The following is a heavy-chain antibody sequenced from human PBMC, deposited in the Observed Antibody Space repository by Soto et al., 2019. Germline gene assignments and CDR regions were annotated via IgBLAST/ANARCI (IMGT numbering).Heavy chain of an antibody. CDR3: ARDVTRNYYDSSGYYYFDY. D-gene: IGHD3-22*01. J-gene: IGHJ4*02. V-gene: IGHV1-18*04. Sequence: ASVKVSCKASGYTFTNYGVSWVRQAPGQGLEWMGWISGYNGNTNYAQNLQGRVSMTTDTSTSTAYMELRSLRSDNTAVYYCARDVTRNYYDSSGYYYFDYWGQGTLVTAPQ. CDR1: GYTFTNYG. CDR2: ISGYNGNT.